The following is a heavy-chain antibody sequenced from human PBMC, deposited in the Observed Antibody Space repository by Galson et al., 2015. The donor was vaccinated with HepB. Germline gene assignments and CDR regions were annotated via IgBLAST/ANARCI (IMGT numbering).Heavy chain of an antibody. J-gene: IGHJ3*02. CDR3: ARDDRPKDSFDI. CDR1: GYTFTSYG. CDR2: INTNNGNT. D-gene: IGHD6-6*01. V-gene: IGHV1-18*01. Sequence: SVKVSCKASGYTFTSYGITWVRQAPGQGLEWMGWINTNNGNTNYVQKLQGRVTMTTDTSTSTAYMELRRLISDDTAVYYCARDDRPKDSFDIWGQGTMVTVSS.